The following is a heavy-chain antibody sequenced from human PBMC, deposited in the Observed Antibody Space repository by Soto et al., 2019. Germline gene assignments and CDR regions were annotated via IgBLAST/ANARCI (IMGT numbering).Heavy chain of an antibody. Sequence: QVQLQESGPGLVKPSETLSLTCTVSGCSISSYYWSWIRQPPGKGLELIWYIYDSGSTNYNPSLKSRVTISVDTSKNQFSLKLISVTAADRALYYCARSWALYSYYWGQGTLVTVSS. J-gene: IGHJ4*02. D-gene: IGHD6-13*01. CDR1: GCSISSYY. CDR2: IYDSGST. V-gene: IGHV4-59*01. CDR3: ARSWALYSYY.